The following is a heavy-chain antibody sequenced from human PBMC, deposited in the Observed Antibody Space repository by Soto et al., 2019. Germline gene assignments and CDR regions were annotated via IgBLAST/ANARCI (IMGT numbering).Heavy chain of an antibody. Sequence: QVQLVQSGAEVRKPGSSVKVSCKASGDTFTKYAISWVRQAPGQGLEWVGGLIPVFGTTNNAQRFRDRVTITADDSTNTVYMELSSLRSEDTAVYYCARPSGGRIRYLEPFDYWGQGTQITVS. D-gene: IGHD3-3*01. CDR1: GDTFTKYA. V-gene: IGHV1-69*01. CDR2: LIPVFGTT. CDR3: ARPSGGRIRYLEPFDY. J-gene: IGHJ4*02.